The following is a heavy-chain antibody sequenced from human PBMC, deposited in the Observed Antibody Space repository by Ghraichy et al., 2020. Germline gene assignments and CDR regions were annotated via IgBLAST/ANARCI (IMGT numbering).Heavy chain of an antibody. Sequence: ASVKVSCKASGYTFTSYGISWVRQAPGQGLEWMGWISAYNGNTNYAQKLQGRVTMTTDTSTSTAYMELRSLRSDDTAVYYCARTRLSGYDEPGSWFDPWGQGTLVTVSS. CDR3: ARTRLSGYDEPGSWFDP. D-gene: IGHD5-12*01. CDR1: GYTFTSYG. V-gene: IGHV1-18*01. J-gene: IGHJ5*02. CDR2: ISAYNGNT.